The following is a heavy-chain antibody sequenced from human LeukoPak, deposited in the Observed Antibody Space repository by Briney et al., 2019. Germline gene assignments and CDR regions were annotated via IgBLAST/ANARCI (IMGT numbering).Heavy chain of an antibody. CDR1: GFTFDTYA. D-gene: IGHD1-26*01. Sequence: GGSLRLSCAAFGFTFDTYALTWVRQAPGKGLEWVSVIAAGGGGIQYAESVKGRFIISRDNSKNTLYLQMNSLRAEDTAVYYCGKNRYSGSLSPFDIWGQGTMVTVSS. CDR2: IAAGGGGI. J-gene: IGHJ3*02. V-gene: IGHV3-23*01. CDR3: GKNRYSGSLSPFDI.